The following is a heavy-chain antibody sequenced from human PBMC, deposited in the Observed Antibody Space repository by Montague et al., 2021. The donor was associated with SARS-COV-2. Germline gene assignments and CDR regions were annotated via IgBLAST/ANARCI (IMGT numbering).Heavy chain of an antibody. CDR1: GGSVSSGSYY. J-gene: IGHJ6*02. CDR2: IYYSGST. Sequence: SETLSLTCIVSGGSVSSGSYYWSWIRQPPGKRLEWIGYIYYSGSTNYNPSLKSRVTISVDTSKNQFSLKLSSVTAADTAVYYCARDPWRITIFGVVTRYGMEVWGQGTAVTVSS. V-gene: IGHV4-61*01. CDR3: ARDPWRITIFGVVTRYGMEV. D-gene: IGHD3-3*01.